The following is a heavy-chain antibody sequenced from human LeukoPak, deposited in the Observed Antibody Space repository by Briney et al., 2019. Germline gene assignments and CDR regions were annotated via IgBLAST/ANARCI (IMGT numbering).Heavy chain of an antibody. CDR2: IIPIFGTA. D-gene: IGHD2-21*02. Sequence: ASVKVSCKASGYTFTSYGISWVRQAPGQGLEWMGGIIPIFGTANYAQKFQGRVTITTDESTSTAYMELSSLRSEDTAVYYCAGDLGSTGDPGYWGQGTLVTVSS. J-gene: IGHJ4*02. CDR3: AGDLGSTGDPGY. CDR1: GYTFTSYG. V-gene: IGHV1-69*05.